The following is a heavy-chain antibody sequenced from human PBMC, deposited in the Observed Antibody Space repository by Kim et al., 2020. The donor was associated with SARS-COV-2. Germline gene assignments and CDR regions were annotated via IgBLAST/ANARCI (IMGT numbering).Heavy chain of an antibody. Sequence: GGSLRLSCAASGFVFSNYWMTWVRQAPGKGLEWVANIKKDGNEKFYVDSVKGRFTISRDNAKRSLFLQLNSLRHEDTAVYYCVRDGGGTIAVTGPPSYYYGLDVWGQGTTVTVCS. J-gene: IGHJ6*02. D-gene: IGHD6-19*01. V-gene: IGHV3-7*01. CDR2: IKKDGNEK. CDR3: VRDGGGTIAVTGPPSYYYGLDV. CDR1: GFVFSNYW.